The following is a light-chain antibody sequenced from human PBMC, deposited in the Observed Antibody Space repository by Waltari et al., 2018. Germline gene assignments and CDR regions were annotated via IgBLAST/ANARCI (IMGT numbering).Light chain of an antibody. CDR1: QSVSSSY. Sequence: EIVLTQSPGTLYLSPGERATLPCRASQSVSSSYLAWYQQKPGQAPRLLIYGASSRATGIPDRFSGSVSGTDFTLTISRLEPEDFAVYYCQQYGSSPKYTFGQGTKLEIK. CDR3: QQYGSSPKYT. CDR2: GAS. V-gene: IGKV3-20*01. J-gene: IGKJ2*01.